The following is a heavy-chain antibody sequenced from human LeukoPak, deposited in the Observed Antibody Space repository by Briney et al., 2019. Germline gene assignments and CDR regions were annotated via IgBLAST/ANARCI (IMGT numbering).Heavy chain of an antibody. CDR1: GFTFSSYA. J-gene: IGHJ4*02. D-gene: IGHD3-22*01. Sequence: GGSLRLSCAASGFTFSSYAMSWVRQAPGEGLEWVSAISGSGGSTYYADSVKGRSTISRDNSKNTLYLQMNSLRAEDTAVYYCAKDPGLNYYDSSGYIDYWGQGTLVTVSS. CDR2: ISGSGGST. CDR3: AKDPGLNYYDSSGYIDY. V-gene: IGHV3-23*01.